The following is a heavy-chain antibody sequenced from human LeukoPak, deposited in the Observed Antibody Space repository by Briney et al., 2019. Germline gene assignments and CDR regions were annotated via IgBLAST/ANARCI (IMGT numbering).Heavy chain of an antibody. CDR2: IYYSGST. CDR1: GGSISRSNYY. V-gene: IGHV4-61*01. J-gene: IGHJ4*02. CDR3: ARVSGYDWESFYDY. D-gene: IGHD5-12*01. Sequence: ASETLSLTCSVSGGSISRSNYYWSWIRQPPGKGLEWIGYIYYSGSTNYNPSLKSRVTISVDTSKNQFSLKLSSVTAADTAVYYCARVSGYDWESFYDYWGQGTLVTVSS.